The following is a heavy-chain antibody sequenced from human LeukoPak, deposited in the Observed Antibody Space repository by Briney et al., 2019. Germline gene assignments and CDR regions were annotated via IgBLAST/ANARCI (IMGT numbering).Heavy chain of an antibody. CDR1: GFSFTTYW. D-gene: IGHD6-19*01. Sequence: GGSLRLSCAASGFSFTTYWMHWVRQAPGKGLVRASRVNTDGSSTTYADSVKGRFTISRDNAKSTLYLEMNTLRAEDTAVYYCTRGSGYSSGWYPFDSWGQGTLVTVSS. CDR2: VNTDGSST. V-gene: IGHV3-74*01. J-gene: IGHJ4*02. CDR3: TRGSGYSSGWYPFDS.